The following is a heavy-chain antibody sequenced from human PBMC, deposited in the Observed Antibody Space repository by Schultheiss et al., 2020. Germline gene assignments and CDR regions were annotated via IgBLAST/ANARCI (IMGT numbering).Heavy chain of an antibody. Sequence: GESLKISCAASGFTFSSYAMHWVRQAPGKGLEWVAVIWYDGSNKYYADSVKGRFTISRDNAKNSLYLQMNSLRAEDTAVYYCARDLHYGSGSYYRYYGMDVWGQGTTVTVSS. D-gene: IGHD3-10*01. V-gene: IGHV3-30*04. CDR3: ARDLHYGSGSYYRYYGMDV. CDR2: IWYDGSNK. CDR1: GFTFSSYA. J-gene: IGHJ6*02.